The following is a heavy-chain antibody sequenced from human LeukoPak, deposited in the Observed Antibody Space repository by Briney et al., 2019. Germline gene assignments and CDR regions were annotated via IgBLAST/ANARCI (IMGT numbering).Heavy chain of an antibody. CDR2: IYYSGST. CDR3: ARDPRGGTSRDNWFDP. D-gene: IGHD1-1*01. CDR1: GGSISSDY. J-gene: IGHJ5*02. V-gene: IGHV4-59*01. Sequence: SETLSLTCTVSGGSISSDYWSWIRQPPGKGLEWIGYIYYSGSTNYNPSLKSRVTISVDTSKNQFSLKLNSVTAADTAVYYCARDPRGGTSRDNWFDPWGQGTLVTDSS.